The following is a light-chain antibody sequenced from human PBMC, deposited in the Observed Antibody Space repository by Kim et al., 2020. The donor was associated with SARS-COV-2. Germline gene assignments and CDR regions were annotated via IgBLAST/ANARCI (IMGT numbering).Light chain of an antibody. V-gene: IGLV3-19*01. CDR3: NSRDSSGNHLVI. J-gene: IGLJ2*01. CDR1: NRRSYY. Sequence: LGKTGKSTSNRINRRSYYGSWYQEKPGQTPGLVIYSKKARPSGIRDRFTGSSSGNTASLNISGAEVEDEADYYCNSRDSSGNHLVILGGGSKLTVL. CDR2: SKK.